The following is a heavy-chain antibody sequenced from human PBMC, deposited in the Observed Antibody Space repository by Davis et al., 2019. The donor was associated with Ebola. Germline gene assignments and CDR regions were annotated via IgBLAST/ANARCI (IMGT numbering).Heavy chain of an antibody. D-gene: IGHD1-7*01. CDR1: GGSISSSSYY. J-gene: IGHJ6*04. CDR2: IYYSGST. CDR3: ARRTGTTSYYYGMDV. V-gene: IGHV4-39*01. Sequence: MPSETLSLTCTVSGGSISSSSYYWGWIRQPPGKGLEWIGSIYYSGSTYYNPSLKSRVTISVDTSKNQFSLKLSSVTAADTAVYYCARRTGTTSYYYGMDVWGKGTTVTVSS.